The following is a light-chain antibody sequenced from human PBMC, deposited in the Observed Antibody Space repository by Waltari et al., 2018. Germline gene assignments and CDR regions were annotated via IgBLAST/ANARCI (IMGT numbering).Light chain of an antibody. CDR1: QSVRSY. Sequence: EIVLTQSPATLSLSPGERATLSCRASQSVRSYLAWYQPKPGQAPRLLIYDASNRATGIPARFSGSGSGTDFTLTISSLEPEDFAVYYCQQRSNWMYTFGQGTKLEIK. CDR3: QQRSNWMYT. CDR2: DAS. J-gene: IGKJ2*01. V-gene: IGKV3-11*01.